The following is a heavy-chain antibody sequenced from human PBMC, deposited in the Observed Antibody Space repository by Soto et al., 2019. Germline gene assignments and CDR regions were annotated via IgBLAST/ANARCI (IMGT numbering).Heavy chain of an antibody. CDR3: ARSIGSSSPQSGY. Sequence: QVQLQESGPGLVKPSETLSLTCTVSGGSISSYYWSWIRQPPGKGLEWIGYIYYSGSTNYNPSLKSRVTISIDTSKNQFSLKLSSVTAADTAIYYCARSIGSSSPQSGYWGQGTLVTVSS. J-gene: IGHJ4*02. V-gene: IGHV4-59*01. CDR1: GGSISSYY. CDR2: IYYSGST. D-gene: IGHD6-6*01.